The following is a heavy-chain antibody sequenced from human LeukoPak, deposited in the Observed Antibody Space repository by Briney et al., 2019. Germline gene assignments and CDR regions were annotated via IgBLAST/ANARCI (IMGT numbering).Heavy chain of an antibody. CDR3: ARWGLGSRYFDY. V-gene: IGHV4-61*01. D-gene: IGHD3-16*01. CDR1: GGSISSGSYY. Sequence: SQTLSLTCTVSGGSISSGSYYWSWIRQPPGKGLEWIGYIYYSGSTNYNPSLKSRVTISVDTSKNQFSLKLSSVTAADTAVYYCARWGLGSRYFDYWGQGTLVTVSS. CDR2: IYYSGST. J-gene: IGHJ4*02.